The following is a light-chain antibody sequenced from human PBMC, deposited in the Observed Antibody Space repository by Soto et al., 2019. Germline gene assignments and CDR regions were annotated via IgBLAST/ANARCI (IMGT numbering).Light chain of an antibody. CDR2: GAS. V-gene: IGKV3-15*01. Sequence: VMTESASTLSESLGERVTRSCRASQSVRNNLAWYQQKAGQAPRLLIYGASTRATDIPARFSGSGSGTEFTLTINGLQSEDFGVYYCQEYDNWPPWTFGQGTKVDI. CDR1: QSVRNN. CDR3: QEYDNWPPWT. J-gene: IGKJ1*01.